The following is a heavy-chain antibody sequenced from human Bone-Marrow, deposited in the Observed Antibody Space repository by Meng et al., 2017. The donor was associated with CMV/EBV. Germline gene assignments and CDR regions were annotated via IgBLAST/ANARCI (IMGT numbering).Heavy chain of an antibody. CDR2: IKSKTDGGTT. V-gene: IGHV3-15*01. CDR3: TTAMYSGYDPIDY. Sequence: SGFTFSNAWMCWVRQAPGKGLEWVGRIKSKTDGGTTDYAAPVKGRFTISRDDSKNTLYLQMNSLKTEDTAVYYCTTAMYSGYDPIDYWGQGTLVTVSS. J-gene: IGHJ4*02. D-gene: IGHD5-12*01. CDR1: GFTFSNAW.